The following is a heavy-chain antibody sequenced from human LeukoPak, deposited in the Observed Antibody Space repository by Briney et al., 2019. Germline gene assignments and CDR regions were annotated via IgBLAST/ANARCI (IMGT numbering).Heavy chain of an antibody. CDR1: GFTVSSNY. Sequence: GGSLRLSCAASGFTVSSNYMSWVRQPPGKGLEWVSVMYSGGRTQCADSVKGRFTISRDNSKDTLYLQMNTLRAEDTAVYYCARDASYFDAFDVWGQGTMVSVSS. V-gene: IGHV3-66*01. CDR2: MYSGGRT. J-gene: IGHJ3*01. CDR3: ARDASYFDAFDV. D-gene: IGHD4/OR15-4a*01.